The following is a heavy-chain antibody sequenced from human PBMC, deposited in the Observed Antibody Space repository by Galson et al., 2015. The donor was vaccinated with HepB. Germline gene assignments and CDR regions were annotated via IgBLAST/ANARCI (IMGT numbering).Heavy chain of an antibody. CDR1: GFTVSSNY. V-gene: IGHV3-53*01. Sequence: SLRLSCAASGFTVSSNYMSWVRQAPGKGLEWVSVIYSGGSTYYADSVKGRFTISRDNSKNTLYLQMNSLRAEDTAVYYCARVYPSNSYFDYWGQGTLVTVSS. J-gene: IGHJ4*02. CDR3: ARVYPSNSYFDY. CDR2: IYSGGST. D-gene: IGHD1-1*01.